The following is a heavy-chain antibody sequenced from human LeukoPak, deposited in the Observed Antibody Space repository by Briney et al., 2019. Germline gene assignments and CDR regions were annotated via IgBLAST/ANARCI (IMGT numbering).Heavy chain of an antibody. J-gene: IGHJ4*02. CDR2: ISSSSSYI. CDR3: ARDYCSGRPFDY. Sequence: GGSLRLSCAASGFTFSSYSMNWVRQAPGKGLEWVSSISSSSSYIYYADSVKGRFTISRDNAKNSLYLQMNSLRAEDTAVYYCARDYCSGRPFDYWGQGTLVTVSS. D-gene: IGHD3-10*01. V-gene: IGHV3-21*01. CDR1: GFTFSSYS.